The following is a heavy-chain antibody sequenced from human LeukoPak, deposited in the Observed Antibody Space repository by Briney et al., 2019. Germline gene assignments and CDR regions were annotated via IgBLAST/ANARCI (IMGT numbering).Heavy chain of an antibody. V-gene: IGHV3-15*01. D-gene: IGHD3-10*01. CDR3: ATGAYYYGSGSYDS. Sequence: GGSLRLSCTASGFIFSNAWMSWVRQAPGKGLEWVGRFKSKTDGGTTDYAAPVKGRFTISRDDSKNTLYLQMNSLKTEDTAVYYCATGAYYYGSGSYDSWGQGTLVTVSS. J-gene: IGHJ5*02. CDR1: GFIFSNAW. CDR2: FKSKTDGGTT.